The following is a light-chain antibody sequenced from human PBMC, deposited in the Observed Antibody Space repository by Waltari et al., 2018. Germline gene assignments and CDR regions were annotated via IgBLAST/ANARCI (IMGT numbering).Light chain of an antibody. V-gene: IGKV1-5*03. CDR3: QHFNSYPFI. J-gene: IGKJ2*01. CDR1: QRIGNY. Sequence: DIQMTQSPSTLSASVGDRVTITCRASQRIGNYLAWYQQKPGKAPKLLIFMASTLQREGPSRFSGSGSGTEFALTISGLQADDFATYFCQHFNSYPFIFGRGTKLEIK. CDR2: MAS.